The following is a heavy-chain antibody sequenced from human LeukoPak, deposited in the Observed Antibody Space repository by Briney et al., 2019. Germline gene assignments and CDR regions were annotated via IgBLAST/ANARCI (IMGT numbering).Heavy chain of an antibody. CDR3: VRDNYYGMDV. J-gene: IGHJ6*02. V-gene: IGHV3-74*01. CDR2: INSDGSST. Sequence: GASLRLSCPASGLTFSSALRHSVPRAPGKGVVWVSRINSDGSSTRYADFVKGRFTISRDNAKNTLYLQMNSLRSEDTALYYCVRDNYYGMDVWGQGTMVTVSS. CDR1: GLTFSSAL.